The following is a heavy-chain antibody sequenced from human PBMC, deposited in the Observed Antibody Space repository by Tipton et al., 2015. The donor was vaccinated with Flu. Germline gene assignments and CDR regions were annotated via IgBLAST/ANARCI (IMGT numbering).Heavy chain of an antibody. Sequence: SLRLSCAASGLSINDYGIHRVRQAPGKGLEWVAVVSYDGGKSHYADSVQGRFTISRDNTKNSLYLQMNSLRAEDTAVYYCARDKASVGAQPFYYYYGMDVWGQGTTVTVSS. CDR2: VSYDGGKS. V-gene: IGHV3-33*01. CDR1: GLSINDYG. J-gene: IGHJ6*02. CDR3: ARDKASVGAQPFYYYYGMDV. D-gene: IGHD1-26*01.